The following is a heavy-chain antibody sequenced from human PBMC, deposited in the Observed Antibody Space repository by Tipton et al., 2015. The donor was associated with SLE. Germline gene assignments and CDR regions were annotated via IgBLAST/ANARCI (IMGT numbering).Heavy chain of an antibody. Sequence: TLSLTCFVSGGSIGSRPYYWSWIRQPPGKGLEWIGHISYSGSTHYNSSLKSRVTMSLDASKNQFSLTVSSVTAADTAVYHCARDAYCSGGSCYGFDYWGQGILVTVSS. CDR1: GGSIGSRPYY. CDR3: ARDAYCSGGSCYGFDY. D-gene: IGHD2-15*01. V-gene: IGHV4-61*01. CDR2: ISYSGST. J-gene: IGHJ4*02.